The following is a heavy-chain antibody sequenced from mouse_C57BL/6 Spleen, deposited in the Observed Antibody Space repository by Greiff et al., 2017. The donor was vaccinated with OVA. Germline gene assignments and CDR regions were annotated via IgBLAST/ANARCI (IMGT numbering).Heavy chain of an antibody. CDR3: ARHEERQLRLQGFAY. CDR2: FYPGSGST. Sequence: QVQLQQSGAELVKPGASVKLSCKASGYTFTEYTIHWVKQRSGQGLEWIGWFYPGSGSTKYNEKFKDKATLTADKSSSTAYMELSRLTSEDSAVYFGARHEERQLRLQGFAYWGQGTLVTVSA. J-gene: IGHJ3*01. D-gene: IGHD3-2*02. CDR1: GYTFTEYT. V-gene: IGHV1-62-2*01.